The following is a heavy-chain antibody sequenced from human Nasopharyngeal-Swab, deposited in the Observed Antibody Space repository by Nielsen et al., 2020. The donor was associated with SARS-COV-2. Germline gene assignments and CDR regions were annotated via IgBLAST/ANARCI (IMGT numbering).Heavy chain of an antibody. V-gene: IGHV3-15*01. CDR3: TIDVDSSSWHYYYYGMDV. Sequence: WIRQPPGKGLEWVSRIKSKTDGGTTDYAAPVKGRFTISRDDSKNTLYLQMNSLKTEDIAVYYCTIDVDSSSWHYYYYGMDVWGQGTTVTVSS. J-gene: IGHJ6*02. CDR2: IKSKTDGGTT. D-gene: IGHD6-13*01.